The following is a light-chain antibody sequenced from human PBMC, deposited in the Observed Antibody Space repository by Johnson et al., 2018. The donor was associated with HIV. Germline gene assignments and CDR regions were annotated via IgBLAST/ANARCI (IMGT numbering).Light chain of an antibody. V-gene: IGLV1-51*02. CDR3: GTWDSSLSVYV. Sequence: QSVLTQPPSVSAAPGQKVTISCSGSSSNIGNNYVSWYQQLPGTAPKLLIYENNKRPSGIPDRFSGSTSGTSATLGITGLQTGDEAYYYCGTWDSSLSVYVFGTGTKVTVL. CDR1: SSNIGNNY. J-gene: IGLJ1*01. CDR2: ENN.